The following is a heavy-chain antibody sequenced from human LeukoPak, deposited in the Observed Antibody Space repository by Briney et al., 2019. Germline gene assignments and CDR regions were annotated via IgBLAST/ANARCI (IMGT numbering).Heavy chain of an antibody. Sequence: KPSETLSLTCAVYGGSFSGYYWSWIRQPPGKGREWIGEINHSGSTNYNPSLKSRVTISVDTSKNQFSLKLSSVTAADTAVYYCARGRIAARNYFDYWGQGTLVTVSS. CDR1: GGSFSGYY. D-gene: IGHD6-6*01. V-gene: IGHV4-34*01. CDR2: INHSGST. J-gene: IGHJ4*02. CDR3: ARGRIAARNYFDY.